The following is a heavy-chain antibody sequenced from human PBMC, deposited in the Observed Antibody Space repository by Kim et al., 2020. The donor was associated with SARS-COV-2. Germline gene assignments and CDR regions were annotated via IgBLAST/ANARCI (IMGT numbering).Heavy chain of an antibody. CDR1: GGSFSGYY. CDR2: INHSGST. J-gene: IGHJ4*02. CDR3: ARRLATGDFDY. Sequence: SETLSLTCAVYGGSFSGYYWSWIRQPPGKGLEWIGEINHSGSTNYNPSLKSRVTISVDTSKNQFSLKLSSVTAADTAVYYCARRLATGDFDYWGQGTLVTVSS. V-gene: IGHV4-34*01. D-gene: IGHD5-12*01.